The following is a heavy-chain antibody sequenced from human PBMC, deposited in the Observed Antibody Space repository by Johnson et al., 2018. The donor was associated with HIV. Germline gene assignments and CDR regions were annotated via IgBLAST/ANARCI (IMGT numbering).Heavy chain of an antibody. CDR1: GLTFSSYG. J-gene: IGHJ3*01. CDR2: ISGSGGST. Sequence: VQLVESGGGLVQPGGSLRLSCVASGLTFSSYGMSWVRQAPGQGPEWVSGISGSGGSTYYADSVKGRFTISRDNSKSTLFLQMNSLRAEDTAAYYCAKADDILTGYYKGVDAFDVWGQGTMVSVS. D-gene: IGHD3-9*01. V-gene: IGHV3-23*04. CDR3: AKADDILTGYYKGVDAFDV.